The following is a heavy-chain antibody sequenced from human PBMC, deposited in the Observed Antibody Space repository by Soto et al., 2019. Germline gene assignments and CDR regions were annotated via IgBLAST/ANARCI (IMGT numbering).Heavy chain of an antibody. V-gene: IGHV1-69*01. CDR3: ARDGYCSSTSCYREDYYYDYGMDV. D-gene: IGHD2-2*03. J-gene: IGHJ6*02. CDR2: IIPIFGTA. Sequence: QVQLVQSGAEVKKPGSSVKVSCKASEGTFSSYAISWVRQAPGQGLEWMGGIIPIFGTANYAQKFQGRVTITADECTSTAYMELSSLRSEDTAVYYCARDGYCSSTSCYREDYYYDYGMDVWGQGSTVTVSS. CDR1: EGTFSSYA.